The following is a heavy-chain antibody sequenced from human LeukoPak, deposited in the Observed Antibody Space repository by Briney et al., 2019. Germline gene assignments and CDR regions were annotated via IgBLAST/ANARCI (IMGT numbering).Heavy chain of an antibody. CDR1: GFTLSSYG. Sequence: GGSLRLSCAASGFTLSSYGMHWVRQAPGKGLEWVAFIRYDGSNKYYADSVKGRFTISRDNSKNTLYLQMNSLRAEDTAVYYCAKAVGLQDAFDIWGQGTMVTVSS. J-gene: IGHJ3*02. CDR3: AKAVGLQDAFDI. D-gene: IGHD3/OR15-3a*01. CDR2: IRYDGSNK. V-gene: IGHV3-30*02.